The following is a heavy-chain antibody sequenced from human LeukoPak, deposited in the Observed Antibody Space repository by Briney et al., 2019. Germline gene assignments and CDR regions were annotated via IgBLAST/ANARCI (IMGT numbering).Heavy chain of an antibody. CDR3: ASYEYSSSSVVY. CDR2: INHSGST. CDR1: GGSFSGYY. V-gene: IGHV4-34*01. D-gene: IGHD6-6*01. Sequence: SGTLSLTCAVYGGSFSGYYWSWIRQPPGKGLEWIGEINHSGSTNYNPSLKSRVTISVDTSKNQFSLKLSSVTAADTAVYYCASYEYSSSSVVYWGQGTLVTVSS. J-gene: IGHJ4*02.